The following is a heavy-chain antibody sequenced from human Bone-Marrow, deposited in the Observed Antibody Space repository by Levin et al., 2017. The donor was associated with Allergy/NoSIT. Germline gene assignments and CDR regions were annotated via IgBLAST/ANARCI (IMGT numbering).Heavy chain of an antibody. CDR3: ARDGPIRYTYGYGVFDY. D-gene: IGHD5-18*01. Sequence: GSLRLSCSASEFTFSSFAMHWVRQTPGKGLEWLAVISYDGTSKNYADSVKGRFTISRDNSKSTLYLQMNSLRVEDTAVYYCARDGPIRYTYGYGVFDYWGQGTLVTVSS. J-gene: IGHJ4*02. V-gene: IGHV3-30-3*01. CDR1: EFTFSSFA. CDR2: ISYDGTSK.